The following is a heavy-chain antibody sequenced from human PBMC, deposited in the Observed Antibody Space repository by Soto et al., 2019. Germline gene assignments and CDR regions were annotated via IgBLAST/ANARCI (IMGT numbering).Heavy chain of an antibody. J-gene: IGHJ3*02. CDR2: ISSSSSYI. D-gene: IGHD5-12*01. V-gene: IGHV3-21*01. CDR1: GFTFSSYS. Sequence: GGSLRLSCAASGFTFSSYSMNWVRQAPGKGLEWVSSISSSSSYIYYADSVKGRFTISRDNAKNSLYLQMNSLRAEDTAVYYCAVLWVATILLGDDAFDIWGQGTMVTVSS. CDR3: AVLWVATILLGDDAFDI.